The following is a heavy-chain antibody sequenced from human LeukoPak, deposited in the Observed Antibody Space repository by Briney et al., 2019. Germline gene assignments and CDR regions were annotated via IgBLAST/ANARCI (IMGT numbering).Heavy chain of an antibody. CDR2: VSSDGNSK. V-gene: IGHV3-30*18. CDR3: AKDGGRAAAGTVDP. CDR1: GFTFSKYA. D-gene: IGHD6-13*01. Sequence: GRSLRLSCAASGFTFSKYAMHWVRQAPGKGLEWVAVVSSDGNSKYYADSMKGRFTISRDNSKNTLYLQINSLRADDTAVFYCAKDGGRAAAGTVDPWGQGALVTVSS. J-gene: IGHJ5*02.